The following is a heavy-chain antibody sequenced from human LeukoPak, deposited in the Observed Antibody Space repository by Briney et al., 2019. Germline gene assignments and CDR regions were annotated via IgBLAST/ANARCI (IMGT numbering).Heavy chain of an antibody. CDR3: ARERNWSYDF. D-gene: IGHD5-12*01. V-gene: IGHV1-2*02. CDR1: GYTFNGYH. J-gene: IGHJ4*02. Sequence: ASVKVSCKASGYTFNGYHMHWVRQAPGQGLEWMGLINFDNGDTKYVQKFQGRVTMTRDTSFTIAHMELSRLTVDDTAVYYCARERNWSYDFWGQGSLVTVSS. CDR2: INFDNGDT.